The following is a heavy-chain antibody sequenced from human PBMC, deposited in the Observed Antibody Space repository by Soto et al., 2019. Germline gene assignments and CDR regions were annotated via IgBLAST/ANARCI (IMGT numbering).Heavy chain of an antibody. J-gene: IGHJ3*01. CDR3: ARIHTDGIKAAALAFDH. Sequence: QVTLKESGPVLVKPTETLTLTCTVSGFSLSDARMGVSWIRQPPGKALEWLAHIFSNDEKSYSTSLKSRLTISKDTSKSQVVLTMTNMDPVDTATYYCARIHTDGIKAAALAFDHLGQGTMVTVSS. CDR2: IFSNDEK. CDR1: GFSLSDARMG. D-gene: IGHD6-13*01. V-gene: IGHV2-26*01.